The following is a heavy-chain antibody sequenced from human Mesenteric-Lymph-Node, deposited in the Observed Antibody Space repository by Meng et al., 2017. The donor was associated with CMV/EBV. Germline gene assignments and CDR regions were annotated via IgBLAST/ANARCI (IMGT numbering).Heavy chain of an antibody. Sequence: FTFSSYAMHWVRQAPGKGLEWVAVISYDGSNKYYADSVKGRFTISRDNSKNTLYLQMNSLRAEDTAVYYCARGGNPKGYSGSYYWVYWGQGTLVTVSS. CDR1: FTFSSYA. J-gene: IGHJ4*02. CDR2: ISYDGSNK. V-gene: IGHV3-30*04. D-gene: IGHD1-26*01. CDR3: ARGGNPKGYSGSYYWVY.